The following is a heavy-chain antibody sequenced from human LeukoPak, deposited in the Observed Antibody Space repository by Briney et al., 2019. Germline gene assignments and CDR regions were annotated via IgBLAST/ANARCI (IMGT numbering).Heavy chain of an antibody. CDR1: GGSITNYY. D-gene: IGHD6-19*01. J-gene: IGHJ4*02. CDR2: IYYSGST. V-gene: IGHV4-30-4*08. CDR3: ARSEQWLDN. Sequence: PSETLSLTCTVSGGSITNYYWNWIRQPPGKGLEWIGYIYYSGSTYYNPSLKSRVTISVDTSKNQFSLKLSSVTAADTAVYYCARSEQWLDNWGQGTLVTVSS.